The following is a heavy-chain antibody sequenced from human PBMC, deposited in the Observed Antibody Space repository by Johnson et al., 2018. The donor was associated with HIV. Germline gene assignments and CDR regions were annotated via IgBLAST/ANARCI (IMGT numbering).Heavy chain of an antibody. CDR1: GFIFDDYD. CDR2: INWNGGST. J-gene: IGHJ3*02. V-gene: IGHV3-20*04. CDR3: AREVGIQLWSSDAFDI. D-gene: IGHD5-18*01. Sequence: VQLVESGGGLVQPGRSLRLSCAASGFIFDDYDMHWVRQPPGEGLEWVSGINWNGGSTGYADSVKGRFTISRDNAKNSLYLQMNSLRAEDTALYYCAREVGIQLWSSDAFDIWGQGTMVTVSS.